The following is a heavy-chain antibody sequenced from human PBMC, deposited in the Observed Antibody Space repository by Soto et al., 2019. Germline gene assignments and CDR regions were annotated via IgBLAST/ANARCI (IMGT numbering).Heavy chain of an antibody. V-gene: IGHV4-39*01. J-gene: IGHJ6*02. CDR2: IYYSGST. Sequence: QLQLQESGPGLVKPSETLSLTCTVSGGSISSSSYYWGWIRQPPGKGLEWIGSIYYSGSTYYNPTINSRVTKSVDTSRNQYALKLSSVTAADTAVYYCALDRLYYYGMDVWGQGTTVTVSS. CDR3: ALDRLYYYGMDV. CDR1: GGSISSSSYY.